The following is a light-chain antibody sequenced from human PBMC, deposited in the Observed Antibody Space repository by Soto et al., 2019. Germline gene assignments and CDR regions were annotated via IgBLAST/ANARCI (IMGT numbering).Light chain of an antibody. J-gene: IGKJ2*01. CDR2: GAS. CDR1: QSVSSN. Sequence: EIVMTQSPATLSVSPGERATLSCRASQSVSSNLAWYQQKPGQAPRLLIYGASTRATGISARFSGSGSGTEFTLTISSLQSEDFAVYYCQQYDNWPYTFGPGTKLEIK. CDR3: QQYDNWPYT. V-gene: IGKV3-15*01.